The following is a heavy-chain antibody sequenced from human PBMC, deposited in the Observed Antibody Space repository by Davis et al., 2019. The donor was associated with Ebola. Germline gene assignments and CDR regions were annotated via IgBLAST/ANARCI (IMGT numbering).Heavy chain of an antibody. CDR3: ARELRFWFDP. CDR2: IYYSGST. J-gene: IGHJ5*01. D-gene: IGHD1-26*01. V-gene: IGHV4-59*06. CDR1: GGSIRSHY. Sequence: SDTLSLTFTLLGGSIRSHYWSWIRQHPGKGLECIGYIYYSGSTYYNPSLKSRVTISVDTSKNQFSLKLSSVTAADTAVYYCARELRFWFDPWGQGTTVTVSS.